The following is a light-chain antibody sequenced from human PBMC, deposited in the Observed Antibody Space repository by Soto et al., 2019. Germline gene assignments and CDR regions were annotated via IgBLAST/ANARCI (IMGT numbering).Light chain of an antibody. CDR3: ETWDSSTPVV. Sequence: QSVLTQSSSASASLGSSVKLTCTLSSGHSSYIIAWHQQQPGKAPRYLMKLESSGSYNKGSGVPDRFSGSSSGADRYLTISNLQFEDEADYYCETWDSSTPVVFGGGTQLTVL. J-gene: IGLJ7*01. CDR1: SGHSSYI. V-gene: IGLV4-60*02. CDR2: LESSGSY.